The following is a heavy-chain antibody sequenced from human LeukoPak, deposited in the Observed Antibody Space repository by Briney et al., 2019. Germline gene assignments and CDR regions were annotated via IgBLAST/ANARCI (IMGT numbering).Heavy chain of an antibody. D-gene: IGHD1-7*01. V-gene: IGHV3-64*01. Sequence: GRSLRLSCAASGFTFSNLGMHWVRQAPGKGLEYVSGINTNGGSTYYANSVKGRFTISRDNPKNTLYLQMGSLRAEDMAVYYCARGRAGTTSYNWFDPWGQGTLVTVSS. J-gene: IGHJ5*02. CDR3: ARGRAGTTSYNWFDP. CDR2: INTNGGST. CDR1: GFTFSNLG.